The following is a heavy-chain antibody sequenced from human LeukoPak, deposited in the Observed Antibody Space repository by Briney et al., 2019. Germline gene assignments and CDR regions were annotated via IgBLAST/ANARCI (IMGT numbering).Heavy chain of an antibody. J-gene: IGHJ4*02. CDR3: TPWGPYSEPAKYYFDY. D-gene: IGHD7-27*01. CDR2: VKSKANGGTI. Sequence: GGSLRLSCAASGFSLNNAWTSWVRQAPGGGLEWVGRVKSKANGGTIEYAAPVKGRFTISRDDSKNTFYLQMDSLETEDTAVYYCTPWGPYSEPAKYYFDYWGQGALVTVSS. V-gene: IGHV3-15*01. CDR1: GFSLNNAW.